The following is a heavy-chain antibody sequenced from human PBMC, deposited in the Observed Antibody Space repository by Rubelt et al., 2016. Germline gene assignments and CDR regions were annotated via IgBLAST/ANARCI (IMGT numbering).Heavy chain of an antibody. V-gene: IGHV4-39*01. Sequence: QLQLQESGPGLVKPSETLSLTCTVSGGSISSSSYYWGWIRQPPGKGLEWIGSIYYSGSTYYNPSLKSRVTISVDTSKNQFSLQLSSVTAADTAVYYCARVVPDAIGASHSFDYWGQGTLVTVSS. CDR1: GGSISSSSYY. CDR3: ARVVPDAIGASHSFDY. J-gene: IGHJ4*02. D-gene: IGHD2-2*02. CDR2: IYYSGST.